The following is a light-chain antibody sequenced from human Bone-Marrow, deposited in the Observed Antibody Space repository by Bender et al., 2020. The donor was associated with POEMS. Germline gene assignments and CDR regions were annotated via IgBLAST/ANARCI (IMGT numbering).Light chain of an antibody. J-gene: IGLJ2*01. V-gene: IGLV2-23*02. CDR1: SSDVGSYNL. CDR3: SSYGGSRTLIL. Sequence: QSALTQPASVSGSPGQSITISCTGTSSDVGSYNLVSWYQHHPDKAPKLIIFEVDKRPSGLSNRYSGSKSGNTASLTISGLQAEDEADYYCSSYGGSRTLILFGGGTELTVL. CDR2: EVD.